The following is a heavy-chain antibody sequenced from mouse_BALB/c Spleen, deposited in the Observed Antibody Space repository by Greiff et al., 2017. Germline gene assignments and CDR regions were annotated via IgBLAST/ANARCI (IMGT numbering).Heavy chain of an antibody. J-gene: IGHJ3*01. D-gene: IGHD1-1*01. Sequence: EVKLMESGGGLVQPGGSLRLSCATSGFTFTDYYMSWVRQPPGKALEWLGFIRNNANGYTTEYSASVKGRFTISRDNSQSILYLQMNTLRAEDSATYYCARAYYYGSSAWFAYWGQGTLVTVSA. CDR1: GFTFTDYY. V-gene: IGHV7-3*02. CDR2: IRNNANGYTT. CDR3: ARAYYYGSSAWFAY.